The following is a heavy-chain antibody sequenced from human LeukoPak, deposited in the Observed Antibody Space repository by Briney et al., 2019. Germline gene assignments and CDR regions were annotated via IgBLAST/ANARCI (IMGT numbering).Heavy chain of an antibody. CDR2: AYFTGDT. Sequence: SETLSLTCTVSGTSISGDYWSWIRQPPGKGLEWIGYAYFTGDTNSNPSLKNRVTISMDTSKNQVSLKVTSVTAADTAVYYCARHPFSSPFDYWGQGTLVAVSS. V-gene: IGHV4-59*08. J-gene: IGHJ4*02. CDR3: ARHPFSSPFDY. CDR1: GTSISGDY. D-gene: IGHD2/OR15-2a*01.